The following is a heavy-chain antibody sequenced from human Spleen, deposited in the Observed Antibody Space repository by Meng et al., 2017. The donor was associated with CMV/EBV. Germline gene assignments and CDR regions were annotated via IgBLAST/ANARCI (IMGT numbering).Heavy chain of an antibody. CDR2: ISSSSSYI. J-gene: IGHJ4*02. CDR3: AKEKHVIEGRRRFFDS. D-gene: IGHD1-14*01. CDR1: GFTFSSYS. V-gene: IGHV3-21*01. Sequence: GGSLRLSCAASGFTFSSYSMNWVRQAPGKGLEWVSSISSSSSYIYYADSVKGRFTISRDNAKNSLYLQMNSLRAEDTAVYYCAKEKHVIEGRRRFFDSWGQGTLVTVSS.